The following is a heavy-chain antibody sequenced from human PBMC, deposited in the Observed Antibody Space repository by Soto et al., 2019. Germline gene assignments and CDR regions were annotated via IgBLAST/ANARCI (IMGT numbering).Heavy chain of an antibody. V-gene: IGHV4-39*01. Sequence: QLQLQESGPGLVKPSETLSLTCTVSGGSISSSNYYWGWIRQPPGKGLEWIGSISYSGSTSYNPSLKRRVTISADTSKNLLSLTLSAVTAADTAWYYCASHGWGSYRPPPLDYWCQGILVTVSS. CDR3: ASHGWGSYRPPPLDY. CDR1: GGSISSSNYY. CDR2: ISYSGST. D-gene: IGHD3-16*02. J-gene: IGHJ4*02.